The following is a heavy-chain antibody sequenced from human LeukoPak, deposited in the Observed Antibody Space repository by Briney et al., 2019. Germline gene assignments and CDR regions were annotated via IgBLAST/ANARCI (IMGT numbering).Heavy chain of an antibody. CDR3: ARVPIVLMVYAGPKYYYYGMDV. D-gene: IGHD2-8*01. CDR1: GGSISSNNW. Sequence: SGTLSLTCAVSGGSISSNNWWSWVRQPPGKGLEWIGEIYHSGSTNYNPSLKSRVTISVDKSKNQFSLKLSSVTAADTAVYYCARVPIVLMVYAGPKYYYYGMDVWGQGTTVTVSS. CDR2: IYHSGST. J-gene: IGHJ6*02. V-gene: IGHV4-4*02.